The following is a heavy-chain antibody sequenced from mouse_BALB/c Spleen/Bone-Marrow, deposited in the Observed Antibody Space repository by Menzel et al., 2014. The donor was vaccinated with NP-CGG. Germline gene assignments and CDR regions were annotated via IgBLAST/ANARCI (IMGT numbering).Heavy chain of an antibody. CDR3: ARMGYYGWLAY. CDR1: GFDFRTYW. V-gene: IGHV4-1*02. J-gene: IGHJ3*01. Sequence: EVHVVESGGGLVQPGGFLKLSCAASGFDFRTYWMSWVRQAPGKGLEWIGEINPDSKTKNYAPSLKDKFIISRDNAKNSLYLQMSKVRSEDTALYYCARMGYYGWLAYWGQGTLVTVSA. CDR2: INPDSKTK. D-gene: IGHD1-1*01.